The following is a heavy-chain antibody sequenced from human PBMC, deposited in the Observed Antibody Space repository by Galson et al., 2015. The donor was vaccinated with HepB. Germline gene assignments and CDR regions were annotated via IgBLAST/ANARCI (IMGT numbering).Heavy chain of an antibody. J-gene: IGHJ5*01. CDR1: GFGFDTHA. Sequence: SLRLSCAASGFGFDTHAMSWVRQAPGKGLEWISGISGNGDSTFYADSVKGRFTVSRDNSNNMLYLQMNSLRAEDAGLYFCAKGYGLLDSWGQGILVTVSP. V-gene: IGHV3-23*01. CDR2: ISGNGDST. CDR3: AKGYGLLDS. D-gene: IGHD5-18*01.